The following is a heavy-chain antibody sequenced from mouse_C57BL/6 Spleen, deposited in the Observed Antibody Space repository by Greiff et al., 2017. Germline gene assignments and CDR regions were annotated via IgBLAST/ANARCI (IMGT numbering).Heavy chain of an antibody. CDR2: IDPATGGT. J-gene: IGHJ2*02. CDR1: GYTFTGYG. CDR3: TRWEALYASGY. D-gene: IGHD1-1*01. V-gene: IGHV1-15*01. Sequence: QVQLQQSGAELVRPGASVTLSCKASGYTFTGYGMHWVKQTPVHGLEWIGAIDPATGGTDYNQKFKGKATLTVDKSSSTAYMQLRSLTSEDSAVYYCTRWEALYASGYWGQGTSLTVSS.